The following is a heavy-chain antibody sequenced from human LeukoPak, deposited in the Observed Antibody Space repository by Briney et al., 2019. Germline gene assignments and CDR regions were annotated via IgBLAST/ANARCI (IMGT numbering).Heavy chain of an antibody. CDR2: INTNTGNP. J-gene: IGHJ6*03. CDR3: AREGDSDFWSGYLLRYYYYYYMDV. D-gene: IGHD3-3*01. V-gene: IGHV7-4-1*02. CDR1: GYTFTSYA. Sequence: ASVKVSCKASGYTFTSYAMNWVRQAPGQGLEWMGWINTNTGNPTYAQGFTGRFVFSLDTSVSTAYLQISSLKAEDTAVYYCAREGDSDFWSGYLLRYYYYYYMDVWGKGTTVTVSS.